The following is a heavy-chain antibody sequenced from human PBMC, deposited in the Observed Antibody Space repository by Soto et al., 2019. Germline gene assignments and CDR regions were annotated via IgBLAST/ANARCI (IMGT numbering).Heavy chain of an antibody. Sequence: SETLSLTCTVSGGSISSGGYYWSWIRQHPGKGLEWIGYIYYRGSTYYNPSLKSRVTISVDTSKNQFSLKLSSVTAADTAVYYCARGRYGDYMDYYYGMDVWGQGTTVTVSS. CDR1: GGSISSGGYY. D-gene: IGHD4-17*01. V-gene: IGHV4-31*03. CDR3: ARGRYGDYMDYYYGMDV. J-gene: IGHJ6*02. CDR2: IYYRGST.